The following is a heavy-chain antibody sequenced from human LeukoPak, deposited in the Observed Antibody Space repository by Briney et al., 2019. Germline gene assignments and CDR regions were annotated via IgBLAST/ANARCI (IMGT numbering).Heavy chain of an antibody. J-gene: IGHJ4*02. CDR2: ISGSGGST. V-gene: IGHV3-23*01. D-gene: IGHD6-19*01. Sequence: GGSLRLSCAASGFTFNSYAMNWVRQAPGKGLEWVSAISGSGGSTYYVDSVRGRFTISRDNPKNTLYLQMNGLRAEDTAVYYCAKDRRSSDWSPDCWGQGTLVTVSS. CDR3: AKDRRSSDWSPDC. CDR1: GFTFNSYA.